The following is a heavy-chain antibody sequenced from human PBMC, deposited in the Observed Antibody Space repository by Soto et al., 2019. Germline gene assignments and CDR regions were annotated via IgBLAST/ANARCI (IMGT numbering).Heavy chain of an antibody. D-gene: IGHD1-1*01. V-gene: IGHV3-23*01. CDR1: GFTFSSYA. CDR3: APFTRDTTPVPIFY. Sequence: ELQLLESGGGLVQHGGSLRLSCAASGFTFSSYAMSWVRQAPGQGLEWVSSISGIDGSTSYANSVKGRFTISRDNSKNTLFLQMNSLRAEDTAVYYCAPFTRDTTPVPIFYWGQGTPVTVSS. CDR2: ISGIDGST. J-gene: IGHJ4*02.